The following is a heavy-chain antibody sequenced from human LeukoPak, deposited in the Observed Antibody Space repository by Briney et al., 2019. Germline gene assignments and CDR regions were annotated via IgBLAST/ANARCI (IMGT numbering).Heavy chain of an antibody. J-gene: IGHJ6*03. CDR1: GFLFDDYA. V-gene: IGHV3-9*01. Sequence: GGPLRLSCAASGFLFDDYATHWVRQAPRKGLEWVAGINWKSNDINYGDSVKGRFTISRDNAKKSLYLEMNSLRPEDTALYYCVKGWKGYYYYMDVWGKGTTVTVSS. D-gene: IGHD1-1*01. CDR3: VKGWKGYYYYMDV. CDR2: INWKSNDI.